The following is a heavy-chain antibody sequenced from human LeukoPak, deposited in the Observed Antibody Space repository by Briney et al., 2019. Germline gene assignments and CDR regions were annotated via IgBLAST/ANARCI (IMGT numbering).Heavy chain of an antibody. CDR1: GFTFSSYS. D-gene: IGHD3-22*01. J-gene: IGHJ3*01. CDR2: ISSSSSTI. Sequence: GGSLRLSCAASGFTFSSYSMNWVRQAPGEGLEWVSYISSSSSTIYYADSVKGRFTISRDNAKNSLYLQMNSLRAEDTAVYYCARDFVGDYYDSSGYGYWGQGTMVTVSS. CDR3: ARDFVGDYYDSSGYGY. V-gene: IGHV3-48*01.